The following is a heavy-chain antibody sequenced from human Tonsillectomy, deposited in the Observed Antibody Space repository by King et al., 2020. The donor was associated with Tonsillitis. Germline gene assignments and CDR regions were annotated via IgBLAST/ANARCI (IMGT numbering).Heavy chain of an antibody. D-gene: IGHD2-8*01. CDR2: IYRGTYT. J-gene: IGHJ6*03. CDR1: GFTVGGNY. CDR3: ARDHHADSYYYMDV. V-gene: IGHV3-66*01. Sequence: QLVESGVVLVQPGGSLRLSCAASGFTVGGNYMGWFRQPPGKGLEWVSVIYRGTYTHYADSVQGIFTISGDNFKNTLYLQMNSLRAEDTAVYYCARDHHADSYYYMDVWGKGTTVTVSS.